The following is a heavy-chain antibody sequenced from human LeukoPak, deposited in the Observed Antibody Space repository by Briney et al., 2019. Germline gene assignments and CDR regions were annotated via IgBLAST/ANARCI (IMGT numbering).Heavy chain of an antibody. J-gene: IGHJ4*02. D-gene: IGHD6-19*01. CDR1: GFTFRNYA. Sequence: GGSLRLSCAASGFTFRNYAMSWVRQAPGKGLEWVSVISGGGGGAYYADSLKGRFTISRDNAKNTLYLQMNSLRDEDTAVYYCARARSGWYLDYWGQGALVTVSS. CDR2: ISGGGGGA. CDR3: ARARSGWYLDY. V-gene: IGHV3-23*01.